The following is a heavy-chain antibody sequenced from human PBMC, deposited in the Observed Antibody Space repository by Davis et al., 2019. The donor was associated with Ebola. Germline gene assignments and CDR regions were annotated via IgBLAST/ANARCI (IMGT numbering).Heavy chain of an antibody. Sequence: SETLSLTCTVSACSISSYDWSWIRQPPGKGLEWIGYIYYSGSTNYNPSLKSRVTISVDTSKNQFSLKLSSVTAADTAVYYCAREVGNYCSGGSCYYYGMDVWGQGTTVTVSS. CDR2: IYYSGST. CDR3: AREVGNYCSGGSCYYYGMDV. V-gene: IGHV4-59*01. D-gene: IGHD2-15*01. CDR1: ACSISSYD. J-gene: IGHJ6*02.